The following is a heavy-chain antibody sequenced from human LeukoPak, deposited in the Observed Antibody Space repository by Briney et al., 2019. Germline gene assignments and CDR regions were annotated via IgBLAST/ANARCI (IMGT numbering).Heavy chain of an antibody. CDR3: TTDHRTIYGVVFPDY. V-gene: IGHV3-15*01. D-gene: IGHD3-3*01. CDR2: IHYKTNDETP. Sequence: GSLRLSCTASGFTFGDYAMSWVRQAPGKGLEWVGRIHYKTNDETPDYAASVKGRFIISRDDSKDTLYLQMNNLQTEDTAVYYCTTDHRTIYGVVFPDYWGQGTLVAVSS. J-gene: IGHJ4*02. CDR1: GFTFGDYA.